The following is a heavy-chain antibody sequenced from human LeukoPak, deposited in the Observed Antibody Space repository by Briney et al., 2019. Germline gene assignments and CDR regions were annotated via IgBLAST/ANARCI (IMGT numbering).Heavy chain of an antibody. V-gene: IGHV1-2*04. Sequence: ASVKVSCKASGDTFTGFYMHWVRQAPGQGLEWMGWINPNSGGTNYAQKFQGWVTMTRDTSISTAYMELSRLRSDDTAVYYCARDEDYGIFVNVDYWGQGTLVTVSS. CDR2: INPNSGGT. CDR3: ARDEDYGIFVNVDY. J-gene: IGHJ4*02. CDR1: GDTFTGFY. D-gene: IGHD4-17*01.